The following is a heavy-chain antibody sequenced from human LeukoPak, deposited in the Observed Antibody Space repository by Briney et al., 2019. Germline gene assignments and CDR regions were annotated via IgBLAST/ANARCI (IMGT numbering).Heavy chain of an antibody. CDR3: AMADDSSGPPCFQH. CDR1: GYTFTGYY. V-gene: IGHV1-2*02. D-gene: IGHD3-22*01. J-gene: IGHJ1*01. CDR2: INPNSGGT. Sequence: GASVKVSCKASGYTFTGYYMHWVRQAPGQGLEWMGWINPNSGGTNYAQKFQGRVTMTRDTSISTAYMELSRLRSDDTAVYYCAMADDSSGPPCFQHWGQGTLVTVSS.